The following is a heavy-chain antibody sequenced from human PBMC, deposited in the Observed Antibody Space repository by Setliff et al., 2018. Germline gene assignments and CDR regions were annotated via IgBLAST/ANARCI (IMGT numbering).Heavy chain of an antibody. Sequence: SETLSLTCTVSGGSIRSYYWNWIRQPPGKGLEWIGYIYYSGSTNYNPSLKSRVTISVDTSKNHFSLKLGSVTAADTAVYYCSGSTVPHVDSWGQGTLVTVSS. CDR3: SGSTVPHVDS. D-gene: IGHD4-17*01. V-gene: IGHV4-59*08. CDR2: IYYSGST. J-gene: IGHJ4*02. CDR1: GGSIRSYY.